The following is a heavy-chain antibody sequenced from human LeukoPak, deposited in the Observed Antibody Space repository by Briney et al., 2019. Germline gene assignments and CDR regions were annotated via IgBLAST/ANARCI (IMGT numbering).Heavy chain of an antibody. CDR1: GGSISSGDYY. D-gene: IGHD1-26*01. J-gene: IGHJ6*02. V-gene: IGHV4-30-4*01. Sequence: PSETLSLTCTVSGGSISSGDYYGSWIRQPPGKGLEWIGYIYYSGSTYYNPSLKSRVTISVDTSKNQFSLKLSSVTAADTAVYYCARDRDSGSYWDYYYYGMDVWGQGTTVTVSS. CDR2: IYYSGST. CDR3: ARDRDSGSYWDYYYYGMDV.